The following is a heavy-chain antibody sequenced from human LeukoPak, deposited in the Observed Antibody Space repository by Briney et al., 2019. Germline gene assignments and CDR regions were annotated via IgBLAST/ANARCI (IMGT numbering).Heavy chain of an antibody. V-gene: IGHV4-61*02. J-gene: IGHJ3*02. Sequence: SQTLSLTCTVSGGSISSGSYHWSWIRQPAGKGLEWIGRIYTSGSTNYNPSLKSRVTISVDTSKNQFSLKLSPVTAADTAVYYCGGLYYYDSSGYYYGAFDIWGQGTMVTVSS. CDR1: GGSISSGSYH. CDR3: GGLYYYDSSGYYYGAFDI. D-gene: IGHD3-22*01. CDR2: IYTSGST.